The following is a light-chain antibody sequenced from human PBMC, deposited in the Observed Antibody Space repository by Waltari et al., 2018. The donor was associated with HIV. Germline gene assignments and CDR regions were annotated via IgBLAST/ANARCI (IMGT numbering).Light chain of an antibody. CDR3: CSYAGTYTFVV. J-gene: IGLJ2*01. CDR2: DVS. CDR1: SSDVGSTTY. Sequence: QSALTQPPSLPGSPGQSVTISCTVTSSDVGSTTYVSWYQHHPGKSPTLILYDVSERPSGVPDRFSGSKSGNTASLTISGLQAEDEADYYCCSYAGTYTFVVFGGGTKLTVL. V-gene: IGLV2-11*01.